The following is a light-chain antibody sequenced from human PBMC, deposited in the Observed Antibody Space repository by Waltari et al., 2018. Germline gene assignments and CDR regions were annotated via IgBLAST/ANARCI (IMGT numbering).Light chain of an antibody. Sequence: EIVMTQSPATLSVSSGERATLSCRASQTLGSNLAWYQQKPGQAPRLLIYSASTRDTGIPPRFSGRGSGTEFTLTISSLQSEDFAVYYCQQYNDWPQTFGQGTKVEIK. J-gene: IGKJ1*01. V-gene: IGKV3-15*01. CDR1: QTLGSN. CDR2: SAS. CDR3: QQYNDWPQT.